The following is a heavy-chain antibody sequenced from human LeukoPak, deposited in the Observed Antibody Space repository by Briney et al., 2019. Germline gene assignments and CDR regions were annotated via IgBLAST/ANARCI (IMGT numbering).Heavy chain of an antibody. J-gene: IGHJ4*02. CDR3: ARMVGAAFDY. Sequence: SETLSLTCSVSGGSISTYYWSWIRQLPGKGLEWIGYIYYSGSTNYNPSLKSRVTISVDTSKNQFSLKLSSVTAADTAVYYCARMVGAAFDYWGQGTLVTVSS. V-gene: IGHV4-59*01. D-gene: IGHD2-15*01. CDR1: GGSISTYY. CDR2: IYYSGST.